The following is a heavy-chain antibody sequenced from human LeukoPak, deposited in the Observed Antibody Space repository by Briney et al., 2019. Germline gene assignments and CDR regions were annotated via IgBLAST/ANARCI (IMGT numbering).Heavy chain of an antibody. CDR3: TRVRSSSWYDY. CDR1: GFTFSTSW. J-gene: IGHJ4*02. CDR2: ISGDGTTT. V-gene: IGHV3-74*01. D-gene: IGHD6-13*01. Sequence: PGVSLRLSCATSGFTFSTSWMHWVRQAPGKGLVWVSRISGDGTTTTYADSVKGRFTNSRDNAKNTLFLQMNSLRVDDTAVYYCTRVRSSSWYDYWGQEALVTVSS.